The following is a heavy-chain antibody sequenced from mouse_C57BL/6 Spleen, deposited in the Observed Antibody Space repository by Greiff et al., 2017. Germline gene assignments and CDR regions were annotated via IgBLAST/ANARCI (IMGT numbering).Heavy chain of an antibody. Sequence: EVQLQQSGGDLVKPGGSLKLSCAASGFTFSSYGMSWVRQTPDKRLEWVATLSSGGSYTYYPDSVKGRFTISRDNAKNTLYLQMSSLKSEDTAMYYCARHLRYFDVWGTGTTVTVSS. J-gene: IGHJ1*03. CDR3: ARHLRYFDV. V-gene: IGHV5-6*01. CDR2: LSSGGSYT. CDR1: GFTFSSYG.